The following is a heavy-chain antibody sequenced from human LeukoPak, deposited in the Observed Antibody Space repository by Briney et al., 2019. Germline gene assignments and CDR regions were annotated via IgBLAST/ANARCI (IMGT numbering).Heavy chain of an antibody. Sequence: SVKVSCKASGGTFSSYAISWVRQAPGQGLEWMGRIIPILGIANYAQKFQGRVTITADKSTSTAYMELSSLRSEDTAVYYCARAYLQRLKLDTAMVPGIDYWGQGTLVTVSS. CDR3: ARAYLQRLKLDTAMVPGIDY. CDR1: GGTFSSYA. J-gene: IGHJ4*02. D-gene: IGHD5-18*01. V-gene: IGHV1-69*04. CDR2: IIPILGIA.